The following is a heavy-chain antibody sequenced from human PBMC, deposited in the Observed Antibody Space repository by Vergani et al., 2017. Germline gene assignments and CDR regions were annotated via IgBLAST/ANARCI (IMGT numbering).Heavy chain of an antibody. V-gene: IGHV3-48*01. Sequence: EVQLVESGGGLVQPGGSLRLSCAVSGFTFSSYSMNWVRQAPGQGLEWVSYISSSSRTIYYADYVKGRFTISRDNAKNSLYLQMNSLRAEDTAVYYCARVTRGYCSSTSCLVNYYYYMDVWGKGSTVTVSS. D-gene: IGHD2-2*01. J-gene: IGHJ6*03. CDR3: ARVTRGYCSSTSCLVNYYYYMDV. CDR1: GFTFSSYS. CDR2: ISSSSRTI.